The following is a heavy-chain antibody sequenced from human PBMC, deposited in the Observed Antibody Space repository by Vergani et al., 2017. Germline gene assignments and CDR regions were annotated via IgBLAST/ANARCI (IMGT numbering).Heavy chain of an antibody. Sequence: QLQLQESGSGLVKPSQTLSLTCAVSGGSISSGGYSWSWIRQPPGKGLEWIGYIYHSGSTYYNPSLKSRVTISVDRSKNQFSLKLSSVTAADTAVYYCASSRVTYYYDSSGYLGWFDPWGQGTLVTVSS. J-gene: IGHJ5*02. V-gene: IGHV4-30-2*02. CDR2: IYHSGST. CDR1: GGSISSGGYS. D-gene: IGHD3-22*01. CDR3: ASSRVTYYYDSSGYLGWFDP.